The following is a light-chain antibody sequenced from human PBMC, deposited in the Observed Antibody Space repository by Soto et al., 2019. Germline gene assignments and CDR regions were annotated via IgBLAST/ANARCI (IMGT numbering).Light chain of an antibody. Sequence: QSALTQPPSASGSPGQSVTISCTGTGGYNYVSWCQQHPGKAPKPLIYEVSKRPSGVPDRFSGSKSGNTAALTVSGLQAEDEADYYCSSHAGRNTVLFGGGTKVTVL. CDR1: GGYNY. J-gene: IGLJ2*01. CDR3: SSHAGRNTVL. CDR2: EVS. V-gene: IGLV2-8*01.